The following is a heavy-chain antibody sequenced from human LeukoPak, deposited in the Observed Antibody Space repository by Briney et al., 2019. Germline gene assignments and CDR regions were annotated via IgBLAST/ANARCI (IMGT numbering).Heavy chain of an antibody. CDR2: IYSGGST. V-gene: IGHV3-53*01. CDR1: GFTVSSNY. D-gene: IGHD4-17*01. J-gene: IGHJ4*02. Sequence: GGSLRLSRAASGFTVSSNYMSWVRQAPGEGLEWVSVIYSGGSTYYADSVKGRFTISRDNSKNTLYLQMNSLRAEDTAVYYCAREYSGYGDYGYWGQGTLVTVSS. CDR3: AREYSGYGDYGY.